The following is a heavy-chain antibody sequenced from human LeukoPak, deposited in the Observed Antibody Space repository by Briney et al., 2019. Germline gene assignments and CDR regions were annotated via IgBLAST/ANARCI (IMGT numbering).Heavy chain of an antibody. D-gene: IGHD3-22*01. J-gene: IGHJ5*02. CDR1: GGSICSYY. CDR3: ARSLPLYYDSSAQGDWFDP. Sequence: SETLSLTCTVSGGSICSYYWSWIRQPPGKGLEWIGYIYYSGSTNYNPSLKSRVTISVDTSKNQFSLKLSSVTAADTAVYYCARSLPLYYDSSAQGDWFDPWGQGTLVTVSS. CDR2: IYYSGST. V-gene: IGHV4-59*01.